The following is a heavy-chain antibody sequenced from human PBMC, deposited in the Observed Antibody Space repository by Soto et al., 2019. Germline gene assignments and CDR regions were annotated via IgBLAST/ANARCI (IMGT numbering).Heavy chain of an antibody. CDR3: ARGGYSNYYYYGMDV. CDR1: GYTFTSYY. CDR2: INPSGGST. D-gene: IGHD4-4*01. J-gene: IGHJ6*02. Sequence: ASVKVSCKASGYTFTSYYMHWVRQAPGQGLEWMGIINPSGGSTSYAQKFQGRVTMTRDTSTSTVYMELSSLRSEDTAVYYCARGGYSNYYYYGMDVWGQGTTVTAP. V-gene: IGHV1-46*01.